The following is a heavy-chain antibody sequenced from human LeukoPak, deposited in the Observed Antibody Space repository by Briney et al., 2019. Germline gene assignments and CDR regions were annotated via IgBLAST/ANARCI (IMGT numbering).Heavy chain of an antibody. CDR3: AKEYYYDSSGYRYFDY. D-gene: IGHD3-22*01. CDR1: GFTFSSYG. Sequence: GGSLRLSCAASGFTFSSYGMHWVRQAPGKGLEWVAVISYDGSNKYYGDSVKGRFTISRDNSKNTLYLQMNSLRAEDTAVYYCAKEYYYDSSGYRYFDYWGQGTLVTVSS. V-gene: IGHV3-30*18. J-gene: IGHJ4*02. CDR2: ISYDGSNK.